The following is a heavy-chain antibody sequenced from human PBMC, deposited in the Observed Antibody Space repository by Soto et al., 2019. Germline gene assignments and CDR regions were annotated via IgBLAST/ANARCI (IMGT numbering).Heavy chain of an antibody. CDR1: GFTFSTCG. V-gene: IGHV3-23*01. D-gene: IGHD5-12*01. Sequence: EVQLLQSGGHLVQPGGSLRLSCVASGFTFSTCGITWVRQAPGKGLEWVSTISGSGGHTYYADSVKGRFTISRDNPKNTLYLQMKTLRVEDTAVYYCGRLSDYDSGPFDYWGQGTLVTVSS. CDR2: ISGSGGHT. J-gene: IGHJ4*02. CDR3: GRLSDYDSGPFDY.